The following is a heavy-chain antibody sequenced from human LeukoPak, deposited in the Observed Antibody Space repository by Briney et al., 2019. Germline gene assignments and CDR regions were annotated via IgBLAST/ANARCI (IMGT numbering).Heavy chain of an antibody. V-gene: IGHV4-59*08. J-gene: IGHJ6*03. Sequence: SETLSLTCTVSGGSISSYYWSWIRQPPGKGLEWIGYIYYSGSTNYNPSLKSRVTISVDTSKNQFSLKLSSVIAADTAVYYCARSFMVVVPAATYYYYYYMDVWGKGTTVTVSS. CDR3: ARSFMVVVPAATYYYYYYMDV. CDR1: GGSISSYY. CDR2: IYYSGST. D-gene: IGHD2-2*01.